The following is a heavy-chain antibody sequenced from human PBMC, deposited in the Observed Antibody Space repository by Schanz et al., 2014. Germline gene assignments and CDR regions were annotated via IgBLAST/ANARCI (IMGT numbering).Heavy chain of an antibody. CDR2: ISWNSGSI. D-gene: IGHD3-16*01. CDR1: GFTFDDYA. V-gene: IGHV3-9*01. J-gene: IGHJ6*02. Sequence: EVQLVESGGGLVQPGRSLRLSCAASGFTFDDYAMHLVRQAPWKGLEWVSGISWNSGSIGYADSVKGRFTISRDDAKNSLDLQMNSLRAEDTALYYCAKDRQNRVNRVGYYYGMDVWGQGTTVTVSS. CDR3: AKDRQNRVNRVGYYYGMDV.